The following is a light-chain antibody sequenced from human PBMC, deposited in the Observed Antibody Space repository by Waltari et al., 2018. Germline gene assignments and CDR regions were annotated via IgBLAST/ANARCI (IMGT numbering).Light chain of an antibody. Sequence: DIVMTQSPDSLAVSLGERATINCKSSQSVLYSSNNKNYLTWYQQKPGQPPKLLISWASTRESGVPARFSGSGSGTDFTLTISSLQAEDVAVYYCQQYYSTPWTFGQGTKVEIK. CDR2: WAS. CDR3: QQYYSTPWT. CDR1: QSVLYSSNNKNY. V-gene: IGKV4-1*01. J-gene: IGKJ1*01.